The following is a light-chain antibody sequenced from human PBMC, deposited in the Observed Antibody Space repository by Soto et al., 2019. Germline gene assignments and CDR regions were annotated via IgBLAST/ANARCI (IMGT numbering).Light chain of an antibody. CDR3: QQYGASPWT. J-gene: IGKJ1*01. CDR2: RPS. Sequence: ELGLTQSPGTLSLSPGEKATLSCRASQSVDSSKLAWYQQIPGQVPRLLLYRPSARAAGIPDMISGSGSGTDFTLTISSLPPEDFGVYYCQQYGASPWTFGHGTQVEIK. V-gene: IGKV3-20*01. CDR1: QSVDSSK.